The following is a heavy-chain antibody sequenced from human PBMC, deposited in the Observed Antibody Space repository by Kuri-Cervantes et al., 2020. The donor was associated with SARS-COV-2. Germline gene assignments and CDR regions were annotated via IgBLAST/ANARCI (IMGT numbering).Heavy chain of an antibody. CDR1: GFTFSSYA. D-gene: IGHD4-11*01. V-gene: IGHV3-30-3*01. J-gene: IGHJ4*02. CDR3: AKDLLGGLHPFDY. Sequence: GESLKISCAASGFTFSSYAMHWVRQAPGKRLEWVAVISYDGSTKYYADSVKGRFTISRDNSKNTLYLQMNSLRAEDTAVYYCAKDLLGGLHPFDYWGQGTLVTVSS. CDR2: ISYDGSTK.